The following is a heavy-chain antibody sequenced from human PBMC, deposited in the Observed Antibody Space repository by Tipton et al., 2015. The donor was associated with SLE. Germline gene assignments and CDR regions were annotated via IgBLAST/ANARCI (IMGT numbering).Heavy chain of an antibody. V-gene: IGHV4-59*01. J-gene: IGHJ3*02. D-gene: IGHD1-26*01. CDR3: ARMGVGATQRAFDI. CDR1: GGSISSYY. Sequence: TLSLTCTVSGGSISSYYWSWIRQPPGKGLEWIGYIYYSGSTNYNPPLKSRVTISVDTSKNQFSLKLSSVTAADTAVYYCARMGVGATQRAFDIWGQGTVVTVSS. CDR2: IYYSGST.